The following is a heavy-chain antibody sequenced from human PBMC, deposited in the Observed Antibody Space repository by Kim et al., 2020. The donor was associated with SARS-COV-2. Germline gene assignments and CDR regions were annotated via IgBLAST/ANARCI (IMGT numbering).Heavy chain of an antibody. D-gene: IGHD2-15*01. Sequence: GGSLRLSCAASGFTFSSYGMHWVRQAPGKGLEWVAVISYDGSNKYYADSVKGRFTISRDNSKNTLYLQMNSLRAEDTAVYYCAKGGASSWVVVVAATVNWVEPWGQGTLVTLSS. J-gene: IGHJ5*02. CDR3: AKGGASSWVVVVAATVNWVEP. CDR1: GFTFSSYG. V-gene: IGHV3-30*18. CDR2: ISYDGSNK.